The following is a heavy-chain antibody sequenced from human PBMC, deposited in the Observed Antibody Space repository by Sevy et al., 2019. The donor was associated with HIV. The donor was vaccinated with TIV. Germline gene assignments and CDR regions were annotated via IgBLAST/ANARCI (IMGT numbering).Heavy chain of an antibody. V-gene: IGHV3-15*01. D-gene: IGHD1-20*01. CDR3: TTDGGMTQWYALQH. CDR2: IKNIHEGGST. J-gene: IGHJ1*01. CDR1: GFSFSGAW. Sequence: GESLKISCAASGFSFSGAWMRWVRQAPGGALEWVGRIKNIHEGGSTEYAAPVKGRFTISRDDSKNTLYLQLSSLKTDDTGVYYCTTDGGMTQWYALQHWGQGTLVTVS.